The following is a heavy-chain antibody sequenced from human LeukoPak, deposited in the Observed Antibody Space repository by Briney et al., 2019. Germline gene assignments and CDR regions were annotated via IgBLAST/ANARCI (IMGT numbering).Heavy chain of an antibody. CDR3: ARVHYDFWSGYFAWFDP. CDR2: IYYSGST. V-gene: IGHV4-59*01. Sequence: SETLSLTCTVSGGSISSYYWSWVRQPPGKGLEWIGYIYYSGSTNYNPSLKSRVTISVDTSKNQFSLKLSSVTAADTAVYYCARVHYDFWSGYFAWFDPWGQGTLVTVSS. D-gene: IGHD3-3*01. CDR1: GGSISSYY. J-gene: IGHJ5*02.